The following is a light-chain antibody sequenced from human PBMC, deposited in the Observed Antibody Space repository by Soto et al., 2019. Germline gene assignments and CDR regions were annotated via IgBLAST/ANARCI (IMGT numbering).Light chain of an antibody. J-gene: IGKJ5*01. CDR1: QNININ. Sequence: EIVMTQSPATLSVSPGERATLSCRASQNININLAWYQQKPGQAPRLLIYGASTRATGIPARFSGSGSGTDSTPTISSLQSEDVAVYYCQQYNNWPITFGQGTRLEI. CDR3: QQYNNWPIT. CDR2: GAS. V-gene: IGKV3-15*01.